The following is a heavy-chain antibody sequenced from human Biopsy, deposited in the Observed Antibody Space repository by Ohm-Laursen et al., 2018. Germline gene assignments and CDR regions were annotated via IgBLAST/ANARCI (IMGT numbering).Heavy chain of an antibody. CDR1: GGSFSGYY. D-gene: IGHD2/OR15-2a*01. J-gene: IGHJ6*02. V-gene: IGHV4-34*01. CDR2: INLSGST. Sequence: SDTLSLTCAVYGGSFSGYYWSWIRQPPGKGLEWIGEINLSGSTNYNPSLKSRVTISVDTSKNQFSLRLNSVTAADTAVYYCARATNSTGWPYYYFYGMDVWGQGTTVTVSS. CDR3: ARATNSTGWPYYYFYGMDV.